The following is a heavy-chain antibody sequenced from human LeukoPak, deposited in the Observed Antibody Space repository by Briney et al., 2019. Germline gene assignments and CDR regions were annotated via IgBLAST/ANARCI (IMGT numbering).Heavy chain of an antibody. Sequence: PGGSLRLSCAASGFTFSSYAMHWVRQAPGKGLEWVAVISYDGSNKYYADSVKGRFTISRDNAKNSLYLQMDSLRAEDTAVYYCARSGKMATITWGVLDYWGQGTLVTVSS. D-gene: IGHD5-24*01. V-gene: IGHV3-30*04. CDR1: GFTFSSYA. J-gene: IGHJ4*02. CDR2: ISYDGSNK. CDR3: ARSGKMATITWGVLDY.